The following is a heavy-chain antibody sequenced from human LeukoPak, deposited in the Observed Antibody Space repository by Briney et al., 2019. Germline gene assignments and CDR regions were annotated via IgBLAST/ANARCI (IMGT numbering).Heavy chain of an antibody. CDR1: GVSISSYY. D-gene: IGHD6-13*01. Sequence: SETLSLTCTVSGVSISSYYWSWIRQPPGKGLEWIAYIYYSGSTNYNPSLKSRVTISVDTSKNQFSLKLSSVTAADTAVYYCARRIAAADAFDYWGQGTLVTVSS. CDR2: IYYSGST. V-gene: IGHV4-59*08. J-gene: IGHJ4*02. CDR3: ARRIAAADAFDY.